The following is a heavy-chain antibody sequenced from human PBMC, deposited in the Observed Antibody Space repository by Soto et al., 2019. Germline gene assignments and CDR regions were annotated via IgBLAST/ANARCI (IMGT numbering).Heavy chain of an antibody. D-gene: IGHD6-13*01. CDR3: ARALSSSWSPPYYGMDV. CDR1: GGSFTYT. J-gene: IGHJ6*02. V-gene: IGHV1-69*13. CDR2: IIPIFGTT. Sequence: SVKVSCKASGGSFTYTLSWVRQAPGQGLEWMGGIIPIFGTTNYAQKFQGRVTITADESTKTAYMELSTLRSEDTAVYYCARALSSSWSPPYYGMDVWGQGTTVTVSS.